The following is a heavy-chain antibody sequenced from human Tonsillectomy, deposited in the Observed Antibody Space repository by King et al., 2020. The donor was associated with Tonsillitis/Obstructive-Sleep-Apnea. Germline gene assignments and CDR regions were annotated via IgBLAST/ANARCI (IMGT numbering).Heavy chain of an antibody. CDR1: GISFSSYV. Sequence: VQLVESGGGLVQPGGSLRLSCTASGISFSSYVMSWVRQAPGRGLEWVSAISGSGENTYYVDSVKGRFTISRDNSKNTLYLQMNSLRAEDTAVYYGAGPPPGSSTSCHRVDYWGQGSLVTVSS. V-gene: IGHV3-23*04. CDR2: ISGSGENT. D-gene: IGHD2-2*01. CDR3: AGPPPGSSTSCHRVDY. J-gene: IGHJ4*02.